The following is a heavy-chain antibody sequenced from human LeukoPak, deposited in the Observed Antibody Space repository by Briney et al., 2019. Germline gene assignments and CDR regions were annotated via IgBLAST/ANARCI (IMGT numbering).Heavy chain of an antibody. CDR1: RFTFSSYS. CDR2: IGSSSGYI. CDR3: ARAYSGSYQDY. J-gene: IGHJ4*02. D-gene: IGHD1-26*01. V-gene: IGHV3-21*01. Sequence: GGSLRLSCAASRFTFSSYSMNWVRQAPGKGLEWVSSIGSSSGYIYYADSVKGRFTISRDNAKNSLYLQMNSLRAEDTAVYYCARAYSGSYQDYWGQGTLVTVSS.